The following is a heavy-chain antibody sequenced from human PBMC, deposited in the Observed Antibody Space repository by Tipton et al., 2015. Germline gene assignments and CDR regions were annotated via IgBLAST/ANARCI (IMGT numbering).Heavy chain of an antibody. Sequence: QLVQSGAEVKKPGESLKISCKGSGYSFTSHWIGWVRQMPGKGLEWMGIIYPGDSDTRYSPSFQGQVTISADKSISTAYLQWSSLKASDTAMYYCARGNPYYYESSGYFFYAMDVWGQGTTVTVSS. V-gene: IGHV5-51*01. D-gene: IGHD3-22*01. CDR3: ARGNPYYYESSGYFFYAMDV. J-gene: IGHJ6*02. CDR1: GYSFTSHW. CDR2: IYPGDSDT.